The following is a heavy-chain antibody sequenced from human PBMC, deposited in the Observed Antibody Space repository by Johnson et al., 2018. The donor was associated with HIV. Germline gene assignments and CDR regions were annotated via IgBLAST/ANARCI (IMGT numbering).Heavy chain of an antibody. D-gene: IGHD3-10*01. Sequence: QVQLVESGGGVGQPGGSLRVSCSASGFTFSSYAMSWVRQAAGKGLEWVAVISYDGSNQYYADSVKGRFTISRDNAKNSLYLQMNSRGSEDTAVSYCALDGWGSRGVDDALDIWGQGTMVTVSS. CDR2: ISYDGSNQ. CDR3: ALDGWGSRGVDDALDI. CDR1: GFTFSSYA. V-gene: IGHV3-30*04. J-gene: IGHJ3*02.